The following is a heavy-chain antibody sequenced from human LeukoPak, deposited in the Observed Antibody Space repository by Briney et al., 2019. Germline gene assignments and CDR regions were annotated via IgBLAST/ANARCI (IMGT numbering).Heavy chain of an antibody. CDR3: AVAATPNYYHYYYMDV. D-gene: IGHD2-15*01. Sequence: GASVKVSCKASGYTFTSYDINWVRQATGQGLEWMGWMNPNSGNTGHAQKFQGRVTMTRNTSISTAYMELSSLRSEDTAVYYCAVAATPNYYHYYYMDVWGKGTTVTVSS. CDR2: MNPNSGNT. V-gene: IGHV1-8*01. CDR1: GYTFTSYD. J-gene: IGHJ6*03.